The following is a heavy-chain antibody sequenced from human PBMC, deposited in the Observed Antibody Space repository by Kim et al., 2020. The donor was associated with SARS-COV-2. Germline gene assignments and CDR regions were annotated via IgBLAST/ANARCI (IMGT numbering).Heavy chain of an antibody. J-gene: IGHJ3*01. CDR2: INPSGGTS. CDR3: TRGLSGFGSFSVAFAF. D-gene: IGHD2-15*01. V-gene: IGHV1-46*01. CDR1: GYTFTTYC. Sequence: ASVKVSCKASGYTFTTYCMNWVRQAPGQGLEWMGLINPSGGTSAHAEKFQGRVTLTSDTPTSTVYMELSILRSEYTAVYFCTRGLSGFGSFSVAFAFCGQ.